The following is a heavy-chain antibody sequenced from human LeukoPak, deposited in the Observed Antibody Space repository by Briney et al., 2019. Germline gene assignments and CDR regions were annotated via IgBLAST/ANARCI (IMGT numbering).Heavy chain of an antibody. CDR3: ARATIRVNGDGNNYYSYLDV. J-gene: IGHJ6*03. V-gene: IGHV3-48*03. Sequence: PGGSLRLSCAASGFTFSSYEMNWVRQAPGKGLEWVSYISSSGSTIYYADSVKGRFTISRDNAKNSLYLQMNSLRAEDTAVYYCARATIRVNGDGNNYYSYLDVWGKGTTVTVSS. CDR1: GFTFSSYE. D-gene: IGHD5-24*01. CDR2: ISSSGSTI.